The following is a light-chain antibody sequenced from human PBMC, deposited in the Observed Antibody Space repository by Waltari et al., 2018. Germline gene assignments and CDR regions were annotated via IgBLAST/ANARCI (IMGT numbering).Light chain of an antibody. V-gene: IGKV1-39*01. Sequence: DIRLTQSPSHLSASVGDRVTITCRASQDVQTYLNWYQQKPGKAPKLLIYTGSSLQSGVPSRFSGSGFGTDFTLTITSLQPEDFVSYYCQQSYSPPPITFGQGTRLEIK. CDR1: QDVQTY. CDR3: QQSYSPPPIT. J-gene: IGKJ5*01. CDR2: TGS.